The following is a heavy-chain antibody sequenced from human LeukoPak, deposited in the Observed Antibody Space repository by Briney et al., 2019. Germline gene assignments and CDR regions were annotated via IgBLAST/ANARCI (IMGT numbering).Heavy chain of an antibody. J-gene: IGHJ4*02. D-gene: IGHD3-22*01. CDR2: ISGSGGST. V-gene: IGHV3-23*01. CDR3: AKTAAYYYDSSGYVLDY. CDR1: GFTFSSYA. Sequence: PGGSLRLSCAASGFTFSSYAMGWVRQAPGKGLEWVSAISGSGGSTYYADSVKGRFTISRDNSKNTLYLQMNSLRAEDTAVYYCAKTAAYYYDSSGYVLDYWGQGTLVTVSP.